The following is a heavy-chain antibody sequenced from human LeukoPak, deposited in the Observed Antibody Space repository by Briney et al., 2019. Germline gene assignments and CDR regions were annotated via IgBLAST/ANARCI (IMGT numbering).Heavy chain of an antibody. Sequence: GGSLRLSCAASGFTISSYDMHWVRQATGKGLEWVSGIGTAGDTYYPGSVKGRLTISREDAKNSLYLQMNSLRAGDTAVYYCARVKKGGKTYYFDYWGQGTLVTVSS. J-gene: IGHJ4*02. CDR2: IGTAGDT. D-gene: IGHD4-23*01. V-gene: IGHV3-13*04. CDR3: ARVKKGGKTYYFDY. CDR1: GFTISSYD.